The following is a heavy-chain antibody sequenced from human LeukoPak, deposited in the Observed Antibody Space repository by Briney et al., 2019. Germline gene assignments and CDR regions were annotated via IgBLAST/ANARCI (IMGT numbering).Heavy chain of an antibody. J-gene: IGHJ5*02. CDR3: ARNFAMKGFDP. D-gene: IGHD2-2*01. CDR1: GYTFTGYY. CDR2: INSDSGFT. Sequence: ASVNVSCKDSGYTFTGYYMNWVRQAPGQGLEWMGWINSDSGFTKYAQKFQGRVTMTRDTSITTVYMDLTRLTSDDTAVYYCARNFAMKGFDPWGQAGLVTVSS. V-gene: IGHV1-2*02.